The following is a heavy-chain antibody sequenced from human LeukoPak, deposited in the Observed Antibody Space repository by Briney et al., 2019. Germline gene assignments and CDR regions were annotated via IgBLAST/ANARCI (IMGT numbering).Heavy chain of an antibody. CDR1: GFTFSSYA. CDR2: ISGSGGST. J-gene: IGHJ5*02. V-gene: IGHV3-23*01. D-gene: IGHD6-13*01. Sequence: GGSLRLSCAASGFTFSSYAMSWVRQAPGKGLEWVSAISGSGGSTYYADSLKGRFTISRDNSKNTLHLQMNSLRAEDMAVYYCAHPTEYSSSWYGNWFDPWGQGTLVTVSS. CDR3: AHPTEYSSSWYGNWFDP.